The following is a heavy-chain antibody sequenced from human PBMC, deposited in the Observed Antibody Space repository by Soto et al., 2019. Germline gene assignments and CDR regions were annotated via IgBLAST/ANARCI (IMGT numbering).Heavy chain of an antibody. CDR2: IVVGSGNT. CDR3: AAGMGATNNYFDY. D-gene: IGHD1-26*01. Sequence: SVTVSCQTSGFTFTSSAVQWVRQALGQRLEWIGWIVVGSGNTNYAQKFQERVTITRDMSTSTAYMELSSLRSEDTAVYYCAAGMGATNNYFDYWGQGTLVTVS. CDR1: GFTFTSSA. V-gene: IGHV1-58*01. J-gene: IGHJ4*02.